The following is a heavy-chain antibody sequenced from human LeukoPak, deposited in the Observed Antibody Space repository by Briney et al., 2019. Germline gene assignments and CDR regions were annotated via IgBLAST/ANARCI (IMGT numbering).Heavy chain of an antibody. D-gene: IGHD1-1*01. CDR2: ISSSSSYI. CDR3: ARELEGTFDY. J-gene: IGHJ4*02. V-gene: IGHV3-21*01. CDR1: GFTFSSYS. Sequence: GGSLSLSCAASGFTFSSYSMNWVRQAPGKGLEWVSSISSSSSYIYYADSVKGRFTISRDNAKSSLYLQMNSLRAEDTAVYYCARELEGTFDYWGQGTLVTVSS.